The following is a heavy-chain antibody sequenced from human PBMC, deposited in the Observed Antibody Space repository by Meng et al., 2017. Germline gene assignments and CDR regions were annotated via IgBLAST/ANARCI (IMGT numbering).Heavy chain of an antibody. Sequence: GESLKISCAASGFTFSDYYMSWIRQAPGKGLEWVSYISSSGSTIYYADSVKGRFTISRDNAKNSLYLQMNSLRAEDTAVYYCAKIRSELAAAGINYWGQGTLVTVSS. V-gene: IGHV3-11*01. CDR1: GFTFSDYY. CDR2: ISSSGSTI. J-gene: IGHJ4*02. D-gene: IGHD6-13*01. CDR3: AKIRSELAAAGINY.